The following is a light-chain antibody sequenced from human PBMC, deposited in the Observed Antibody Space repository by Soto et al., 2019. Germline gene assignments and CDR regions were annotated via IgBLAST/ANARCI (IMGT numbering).Light chain of an antibody. CDR2: DVN. CDR3: SSWTSGTTDV. CDR1: SSDVGAYNY. V-gene: IGLV2-14*01. J-gene: IGLJ1*01. Sequence: QSALTQPVSVSGSPGQSIAISCAGTSSDVGAYNYVSWYQQHPGKAPKLLIYDVNNRPSGESNRFSGSKSGNTASLTISGLQAEDEADYYCSSWTSGTTDVFGSGTKLTVL.